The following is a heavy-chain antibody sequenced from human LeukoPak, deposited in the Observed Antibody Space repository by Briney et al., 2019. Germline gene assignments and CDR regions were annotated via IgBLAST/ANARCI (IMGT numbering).Heavy chain of an antibody. CDR3: ASQTPSSPFDY. J-gene: IGHJ4*02. V-gene: IGHV1-18*01. D-gene: IGHD3-10*01. CDR1: GYTFTSYG. Sequence: ASVKVPCKASGYTFTSYGISWVRQAPGQGLEWLGWISAYNGNTNYAQKLQGRVTMTTDTSTSTAYMELRSLRSDDTAVYYCASQTPSSPFDYWGQGTLVTVSS. CDR2: ISAYNGNT.